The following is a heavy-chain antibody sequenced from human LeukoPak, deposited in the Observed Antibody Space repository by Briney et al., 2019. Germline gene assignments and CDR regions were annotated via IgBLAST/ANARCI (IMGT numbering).Heavy chain of an antibody. Sequence: SETLSLTCTVSGDSISSYYWSWIRQPPGKGLEWIGYIYYSGSTNYNPSLKSRVPISVDTSKNQFSLKLSSVTAADTAVYYCARAGGEVVVVVAATENAFDIWGQGTMVTVSS. V-gene: IGHV4-59*01. J-gene: IGHJ3*02. CDR1: GDSISSYY. CDR3: ARAGGEVVVVVAATENAFDI. D-gene: IGHD2-15*01. CDR2: IYYSGST.